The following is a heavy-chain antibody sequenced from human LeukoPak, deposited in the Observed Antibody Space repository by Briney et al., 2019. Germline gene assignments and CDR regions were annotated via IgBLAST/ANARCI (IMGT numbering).Heavy chain of an antibody. V-gene: IGHV1-18*01. CDR3: ARGRRRYCSSTSCYFFDP. Sequence: ASVKVSCKASGGTFSSYAISWVRQAPGQGLEWMGWISAYNGNTNYAQKLQGRVTMTTDTSTSTAYMELRSLRSDDTAVYYCARGRRRYCSSTSCYFFDPWGQGTLVTVSS. J-gene: IGHJ5*02. D-gene: IGHD2-2*01. CDR2: ISAYNGNT. CDR1: GGTFSSYA.